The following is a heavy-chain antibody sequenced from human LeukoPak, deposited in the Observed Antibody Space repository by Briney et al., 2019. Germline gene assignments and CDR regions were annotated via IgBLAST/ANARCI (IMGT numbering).Heavy chain of an antibody. CDR2: LSGSGYNT. CDR1: GFTFSSHA. V-gene: IGHV3-23*01. CDR3: ANYPYGTRYFDD. J-gene: IGHJ4*02. D-gene: IGHD2-2*01. Sequence: GGSLRLSCAASGFTFSSHAVSWVRQAPGKGLEWVSSLSGSGYNTYYADSVRGRFTISRDNSKNTVYLQMNSLRAEDTAVYYCANYPYGTRYFDDWGQATLVTVSS.